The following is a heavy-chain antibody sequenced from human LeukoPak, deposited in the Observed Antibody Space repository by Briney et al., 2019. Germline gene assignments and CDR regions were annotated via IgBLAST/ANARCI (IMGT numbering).Heavy chain of an antibody. D-gene: IGHD1-26*01. CDR1: GYSFTSYW. V-gene: IGHV5-51*01. Sequence: GESLQISCQGSGYSFTSYWIGWVRQLPGKGLEWMGIIYPGDSDTRYSPSFQGQVTISADKSISTAYLQWRSLKASDTAMYYCARHEVGATTGNAFDIWGQGTMVTVSS. CDR2: IYPGDSDT. CDR3: ARHEVGATTGNAFDI. J-gene: IGHJ3*02.